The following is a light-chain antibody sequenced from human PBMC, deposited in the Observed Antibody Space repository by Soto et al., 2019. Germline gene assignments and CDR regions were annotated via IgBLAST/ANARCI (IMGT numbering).Light chain of an antibody. CDR2: SSN. V-gene: IGLV1-47*02. CDR3: AAWYDSLSGPV. Sequence: QSVLTQPPSASGTPGQRVTISCSGSSSNIGSNSVYWYQQLPGTAPQLLIYSSNQRPSGVPYRFSGSKSGTSASLAIIGLRYEDEADDYCAAWYDSLSGPVFGGGTKVTVL. CDR1: SSNIGSNS. J-gene: IGLJ2*01.